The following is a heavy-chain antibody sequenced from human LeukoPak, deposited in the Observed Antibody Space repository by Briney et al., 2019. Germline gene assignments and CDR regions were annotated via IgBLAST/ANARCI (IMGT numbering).Heavy chain of an antibody. D-gene: IGHD1-26*01. J-gene: IGHJ3*02. CDR3: ARASGRYSDAFDI. CDR1: GYTFTGYY. V-gene: IGHV1-2*02. CDR2: INPNSGGT. Sequence: ASVKVSCKASGYTFTGYYMHWVRQAPGQGLEWRGWINPNSGGTNYAQNFQGRVTMTRDTSISTAYMELSRLRSDDTALYYCARASGRYSDAFDIWGQGNMVTVSS.